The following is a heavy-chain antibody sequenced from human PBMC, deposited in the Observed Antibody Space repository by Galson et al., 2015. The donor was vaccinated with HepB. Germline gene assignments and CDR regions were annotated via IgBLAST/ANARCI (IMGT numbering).Heavy chain of an antibody. CDR3: ARAVGLHIAAADGTFDY. J-gene: IGHJ4*02. Sequence: SVKVSCKASGGTFSSYAISWVRQAPGQGLEWMGGIIPIFGTANYAQKFQGRVTITADKSTSTAYMELSSLRSEDTAVYYCARAVGLHIAAADGTFDYWGQGTLVTVSS. CDR2: IIPIFGTA. D-gene: IGHD6-13*01. CDR1: GGTFSSYA. V-gene: IGHV1-69*06.